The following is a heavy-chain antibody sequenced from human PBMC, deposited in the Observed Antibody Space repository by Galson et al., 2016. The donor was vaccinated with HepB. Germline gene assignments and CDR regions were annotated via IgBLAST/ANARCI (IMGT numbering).Heavy chain of an antibody. CDR1: GFTVSNNY. J-gene: IGHJ4*02. CDR3: AKMNIVGVPAAIDY. CDR2: IYSDGST. V-gene: IGHV3-53*01. D-gene: IGHD2-2*01. Sequence: SLRLSCAASGFTVSNNYMSWVRQAPGKGLECVSVIYSDGSTYYADSVKGRFTISRDDSKNTLYLQMSSLRVEDTAVYYCAKMNIVGVPAAIDYWGPGTLVNVSS.